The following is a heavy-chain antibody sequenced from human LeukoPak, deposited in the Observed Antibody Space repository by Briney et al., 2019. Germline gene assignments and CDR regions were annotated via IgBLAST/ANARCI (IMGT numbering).Heavy chain of an antibody. J-gene: IGHJ4*02. CDR3: ARPYYYDSSGYSLRF. V-gene: IGHV3-30*04. CDR2: ISYDGSNK. CDR1: GFTFSSYA. D-gene: IGHD3-22*01. Sequence: GGSLRLSCAASGFTFSSYAMHWVRQAPGKGLEWVAVISYDGSNKYYADSVKGRFTISRDNSKNMLYLQMNSLRAEDTAVYYCARPYYYDSSGYSLRFWGQGTLVTVSS.